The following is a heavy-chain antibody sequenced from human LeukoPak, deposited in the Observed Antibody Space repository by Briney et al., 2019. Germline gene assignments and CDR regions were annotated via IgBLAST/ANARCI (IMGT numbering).Heavy chain of an antibody. CDR1: GGTFSSYA. CDR2: IIPIFGTA. V-gene: IGHV1-69*13. CDR3: ARDGQKYSNYVRNWFDP. J-gene: IGHJ5*02. Sequence: SVKVSCKASGGTFSSYAISWVRQAPGQGLEWMGGIIPIFGTANYAQKFQGRVTITADESTSTAYMELSSLRSEDTAVYYCARDGQKYSNYVRNWFDPWGQGTLVTVSS. D-gene: IGHD4-11*01.